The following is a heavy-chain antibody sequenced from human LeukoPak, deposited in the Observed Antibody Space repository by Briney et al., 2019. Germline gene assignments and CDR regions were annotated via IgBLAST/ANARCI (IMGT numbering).Heavy chain of an antibody. D-gene: IGHD4-23*01. Sequence: ASVKVSCKASGYSFNSNYMHWVRPARGQGLEWMGLINPRGTSTIYAEKFQGRIIMTRDMSTTTDYMELSSLKSDDTAVYYCARDNSIHERGWWFDPWGQGTLVTVSS. CDR1: GYSFNSNY. V-gene: IGHV1-46*02. CDR3: ARDNSIHERGWWFDP. J-gene: IGHJ5*02. CDR2: INPRGTST.